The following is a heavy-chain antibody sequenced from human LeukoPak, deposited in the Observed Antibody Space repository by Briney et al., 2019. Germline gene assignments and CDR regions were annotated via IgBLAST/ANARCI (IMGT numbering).Heavy chain of an antibody. CDR1: GFTFSSYG. D-gene: IGHD2-15*01. CDR2: IRYDGSNK. J-gene: IGHJ6*03. V-gene: IGHV3-30*02. CDR3: ARDSPEVVAATLYYYYYYYMDV. Sequence: PGGSLRLSCAASGFTFSSYGMHWVRQAPGKGLEWVAFIRYDGSNKYYADSVKGRFTISRDNSKNTLYLQMKSLRAEDTAVYYCARDSPEVVAATLYYYYYYYMDVWGKGTTVTVSS.